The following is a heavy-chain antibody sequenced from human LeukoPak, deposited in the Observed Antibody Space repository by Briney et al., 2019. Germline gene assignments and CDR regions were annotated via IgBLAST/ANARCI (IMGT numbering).Heavy chain of an antibody. D-gene: IGHD4-17*01. CDR2: IYYSGST. CDR3: ARDVGSGDASWFDP. V-gene: IGHV4-30-4*08. Sequence: PSETLSLTCTVSVGSISSGDYYGSWIRQPSGKGLEWIGYIYYSGSTYYNPSLKSRVTISIDTSQNQFSLNLSSVTAADTAVYYCARDVGSGDASWFDPWGQGSLVTVSS. J-gene: IGHJ5*02. CDR1: VGSISSGDYY.